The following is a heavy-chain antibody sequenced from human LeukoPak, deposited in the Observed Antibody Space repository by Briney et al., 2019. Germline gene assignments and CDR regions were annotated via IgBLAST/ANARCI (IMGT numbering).Heavy chain of an antibody. CDR3: ARDLGRSLSGSTCSDY. CDR1: GGSISSGSYY. Sequence: PSQTLSLTCTVSGGSISSGSYYWSWIRQPAGKPLEWIGRIYSSGSTIYNPSLKTRVTMSVDTSRDQFSLKLSSVTDADTAIYYCARDLGRSLSGSTCSDYWGQGTLVTVSS. CDR2: IYSSGST. J-gene: IGHJ4*02. V-gene: IGHV4-61*02. D-gene: IGHD2-2*01.